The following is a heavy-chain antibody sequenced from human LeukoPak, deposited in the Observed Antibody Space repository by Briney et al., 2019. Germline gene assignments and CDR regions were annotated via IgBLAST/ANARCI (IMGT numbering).Heavy chain of an antibody. Sequence: GGSMTLSCAVSGSTFSSYWMHWVRQAPGKGLVWVSRINSDGSSTSYAGPVKGRFTISRANAKNTLYLQMNSLRAEDTAVYYCATAGTTDYFDYWGQGTLVTVSS. D-gene: IGHD1-1*01. V-gene: IGHV3-74*01. J-gene: IGHJ4*02. CDR3: ATAGTTDYFDY. CDR1: GSTFSSYW. CDR2: INSDGSST.